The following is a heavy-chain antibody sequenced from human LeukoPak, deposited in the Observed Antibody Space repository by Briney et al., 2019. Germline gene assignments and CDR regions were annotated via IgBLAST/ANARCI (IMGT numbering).Heavy chain of an antibody. V-gene: IGHV4-34*01. CDR1: GGSFSGYY. CDR3: AVTYSSSSSWFDP. J-gene: IGHJ5*02. CDR2: INHSGST. Sequence: PSETLSLTCAVYGGSFSGYYWSWIRQPPGKGLEWIGEINHSGSTNYNPSLKSRVTISIDTSKNQFSLKLSSMTAADTAVYYCAVTYSSSSSWFDPWGQGTLVTVSS. D-gene: IGHD6-6*01.